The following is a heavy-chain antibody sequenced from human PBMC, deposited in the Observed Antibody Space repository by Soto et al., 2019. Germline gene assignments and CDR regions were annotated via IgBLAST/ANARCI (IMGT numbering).Heavy chain of an antibody. Sequence: LKISFKASGYIFTLYWIGWVRQMPGKGLEWMGIIYPGDSDTRYSPSFQGQVTISADKSISTASLQWSSLKASDTAVYYCARQSPTPGYYYFSYGMDVWGQGTTVTVSS. CDR3: ARQSPTPGYYYFSYGMDV. J-gene: IGHJ6*02. D-gene: IGHD4-17*01. CDR1: GYIFTLYW. V-gene: IGHV5-51*01. CDR2: IYPGDSDT.